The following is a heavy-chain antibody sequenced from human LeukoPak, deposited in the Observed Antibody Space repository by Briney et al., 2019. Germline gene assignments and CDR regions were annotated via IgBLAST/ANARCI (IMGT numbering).Heavy chain of an antibody. J-gene: IGHJ4*02. CDR3: ARAADYSNSGDY. CDR2: IYHSGST. CDR1: GYSISSGYY. D-gene: IGHD4-11*01. Sequence: PSETLSLTCTVSGYSISSGYYWGWIQQPPGKGLEWIGSIYHSGSTYYNPSLKSRVTISVDTSKNQFSLKLSSVTAADTAVYYCARAADYSNSGDYWGQGTLVTVSS. V-gene: IGHV4-38-2*02.